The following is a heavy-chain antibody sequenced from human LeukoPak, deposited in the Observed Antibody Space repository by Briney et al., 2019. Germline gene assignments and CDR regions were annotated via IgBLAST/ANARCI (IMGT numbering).Heavy chain of an antibody. CDR2: IDGDESAT. Sequence: QAGGSLRLSCAASGFTFRSHWMHWVRQAQGKGLIWVSRIDGDESATYYGDSVKGRFTISRDNAKNTLYLQMNSLRVEDTAVYYCVRTHSSGYYYFDSWGQGTLVTVSS. D-gene: IGHD3-22*01. CDR1: GFTFRSHW. CDR3: VRTHSSGYYYFDS. J-gene: IGHJ4*02. V-gene: IGHV3-74*01.